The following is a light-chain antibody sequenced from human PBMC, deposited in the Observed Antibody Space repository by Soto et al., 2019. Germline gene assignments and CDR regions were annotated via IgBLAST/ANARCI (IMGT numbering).Light chain of an antibody. CDR2: AAS. CDR3: EQTYSTPVT. CDR1: QNIYNY. J-gene: IGKJ5*01. V-gene: IGKV1-39*01. Sequence: DIQMTQSPSSLSASVGDRVTVTCRTSQNIYNYFNWYQQKPGKAPKLLIYAASSAQSGVPLRFSGSGSGTDFTLTISSLQPEDFATYYCEQTYSTPVTFGQGTRLEVK.